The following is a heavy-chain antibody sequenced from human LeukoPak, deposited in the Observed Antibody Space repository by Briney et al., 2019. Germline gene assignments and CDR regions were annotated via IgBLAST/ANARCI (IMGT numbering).Heavy chain of an antibody. CDR1: GFAFSTYW. J-gene: IGHJ4*02. V-gene: IGHV3-74*01. CDR3: ASRVGYSYGYD. D-gene: IGHD5-18*01. CDR2: INADVSST. Sequence: PGGSLRLSCAASGFAFSTYWMHWVRQAPGKGLVWVSRINADVSSTSYADSVKGRFTISRDNAKNTLYLQMSSLRAEDTAVYYCASRVGYSYGYDWGQGTLVTVSS.